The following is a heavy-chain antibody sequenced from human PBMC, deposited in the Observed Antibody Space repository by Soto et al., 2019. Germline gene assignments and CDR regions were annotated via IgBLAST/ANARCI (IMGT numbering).Heavy chain of an antibody. Sequence: QVQLVQSGTEVKKPGSSVKVSCKASGDTFSFYTINWVRQAPGLGLEWVGRINPIVSMSNYAQKFQGRVLMTADKSTSTASMELRSLRSDDTAMYFCAAGYSSGYRAFDGWGQGALVIVSS. V-gene: IGHV1-69*02. D-gene: IGHD3-10*01. CDR2: INPIVSMS. CDR3: AAGYSSGYRAFDG. CDR1: GDTFSFYT. J-gene: IGHJ4*02.